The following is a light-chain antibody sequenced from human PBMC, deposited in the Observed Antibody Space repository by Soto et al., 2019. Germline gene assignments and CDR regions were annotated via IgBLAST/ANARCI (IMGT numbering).Light chain of an antibody. CDR2: GVS. V-gene: IGKV3D-20*02. Sequence: VLTQSPGTLSLSQGERATLSCRAIQSVGSTYLAWYQQKPGQAPRLLIYGVSSRATGIPDRFSGSGSGTDFTLTISRLEPEDFAVYYCQQHSHWPPWTFGQGTKVAIK. CDR1: QSVGSTY. CDR3: QQHSHWPPWT. J-gene: IGKJ1*01.